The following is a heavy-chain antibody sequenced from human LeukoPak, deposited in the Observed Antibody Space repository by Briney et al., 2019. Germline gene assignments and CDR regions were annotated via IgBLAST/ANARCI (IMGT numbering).Heavy chain of an antibody. Sequence: ASVKVSCKASGYTFTGYYMHWVRQAPGQGLEWMGWINPNSGGTNYAQKFQGRVTMTRDTSISTAYMELSRLRSDDTAVYYCARALGPGYCSGGSCPTGIYNWCDPWGQGTLVTVSS. D-gene: IGHD2-15*01. V-gene: IGHV1-2*02. CDR1: GYTFTGYY. CDR3: ARALGPGYCSGGSCPTGIYNWCDP. J-gene: IGHJ5*02. CDR2: INPNSGGT.